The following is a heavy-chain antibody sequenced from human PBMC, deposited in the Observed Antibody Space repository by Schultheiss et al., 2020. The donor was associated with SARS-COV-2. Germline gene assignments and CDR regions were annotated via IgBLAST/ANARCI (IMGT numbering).Heavy chain of an antibody. V-gene: IGHV4-31*03. CDR3: AVATTHYYYYGMDV. J-gene: IGHJ6*02. CDR2: IHHSGGT. Sequence: SQTLSLTCTVSGVSIGSGGYYWSWIRQHPGKGLEWIGYIHHSGGTFYNPSLTSRTVMSVDTSKNQFSLKLSSVTAADTAVYYCAVATTHYYYYGMDVWGQGTTVTVSS. CDR1: GVSIGSGGYY. D-gene: IGHD5-12*01.